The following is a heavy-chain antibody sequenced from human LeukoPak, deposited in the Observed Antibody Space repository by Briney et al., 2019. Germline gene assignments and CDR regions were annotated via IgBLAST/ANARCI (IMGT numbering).Heavy chain of an antibody. CDR3: AKGISGAVVTPGLFDY. J-gene: IGHJ4*02. D-gene: IGHD4-23*01. V-gene: IGHV3-23*01. CDR2: ISDSRGST. Sequence: AGGSLRLSCAASGFTFSSYAMSWVSHAPGKGLEWVSDISDSRGSTYYADSVKGRYTISRDNAKNTLYVQMNSLRAEDTAVYYCAKGISGAVVTPGLFDYWGQGTLVTVSS. CDR1: GFTFSSYA.